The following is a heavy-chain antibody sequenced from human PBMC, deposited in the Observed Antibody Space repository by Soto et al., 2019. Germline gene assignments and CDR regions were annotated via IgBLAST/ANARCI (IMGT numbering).Heavy chain of an antibody. CDR3: ARGYTSGYPSNWYP. J-gene: IGHJ5*02. D-gene: IGHD3-3*01. CDR1: GFTFSSYG. Sequence: HVQLVESGGGVVQPGRSLRLSCAASGFTFSSYGMHWVRQAPGKGLEWVAVISYDGSKKYYADSVKGRFTISRDNSKNTLYLQMDSLRDEDTAVYYCARGYTSGYPSNWYPWGQGTLVTVSS. V-gene: IGHV3-30*03. CDR2: ISYDGSKK.